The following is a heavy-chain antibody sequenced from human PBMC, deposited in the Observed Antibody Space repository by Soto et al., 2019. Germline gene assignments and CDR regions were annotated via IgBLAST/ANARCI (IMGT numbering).Heavy chain of an antibody. CDR2: IYYSGST. CDR1: GGSISSGGYY. V-gene: IGHV4-31*03. CDR3: ARGSXXXXXGPFDY. Sequence: SETLSLTCSVSGGSISSGGYYWSWIRQHPGKGLEWIGYIYYSGSTYYNPSLKSRVTISVDTSKNQFSLKLSSVTAADXAVYYCARGSXXXXXGPFDYWXXGTLVTVSS. J-gene: IGHJ4*01.